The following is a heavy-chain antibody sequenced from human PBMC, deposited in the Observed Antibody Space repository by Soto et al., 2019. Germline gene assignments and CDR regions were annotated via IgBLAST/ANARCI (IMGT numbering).Heavy chain of an antibody. CDR1: GFTFSSYA. D-gene: IGHD5-12*01. CDR2: ISGSGGST. J-gene: IGHJ4*02. Sequence: QPGGSLRLSCAASGFTFSSYAMSWVRQAPGKGLEWVSAISGSGGSTYYADSVKGRFTISRDNSKNTLYLQMNSLRAEDTAVYYCVNGGVATIPFDYSCQGTLVTVFS. V-gene: IGHV3-23*01. CDR3: VNGGVATIPFDY.